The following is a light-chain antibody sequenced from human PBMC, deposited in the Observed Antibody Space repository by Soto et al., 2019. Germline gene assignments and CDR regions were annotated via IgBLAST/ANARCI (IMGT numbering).Light chain of an antibody. J-gene: IGKJ4*01. V-gene: IGKV3-15*01. CDR2: GAS. Sequence: EIVMTQSPATLSVSLGEGATLSCRASHGIGTALAWYQQKPGQTPRLLMYGASIRATGVPARFSGSASGTEFTLTITSLQSEDFAVYYCQHYSDWPLTFGGGTKVESK. CDR1: HGIGTA. CDR3: QHYSDWPLT.